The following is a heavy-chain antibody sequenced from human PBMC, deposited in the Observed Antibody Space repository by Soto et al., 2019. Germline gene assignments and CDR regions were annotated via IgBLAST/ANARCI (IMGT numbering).Heavy chain of an antibody. CDR2: INPNSGGT. CDR3: ARELAPRLRSGYEWHAFDI. Sequence: ASVKVSCKASGYTFTGYYMHWVRQAPGQGLEWMGWINPNSGGTNYAQKFQGWVTMTRDTSISTAYMELSRLRSDDTAVYYCARELAPRLRSGYEWHAFDIWGQGTMVTVSS. D-gene: IGHD5-12*01. CDR1: GYTFTGYY. V-gene: IGHV1-2*04. J-gene: IGHJ3*02.